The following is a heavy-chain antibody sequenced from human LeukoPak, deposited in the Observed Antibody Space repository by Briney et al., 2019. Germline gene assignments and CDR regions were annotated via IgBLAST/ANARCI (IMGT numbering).Heavy chain of an antibody. V-gene: IGHV4-34*01. Sequence: PSETLSLTCAVYGGSFSGYYWSWIRQPPGKGLEWIGEINHSGSTNYNPSLKSRVTISVDTSKNQFSLKLSSVTAADTAVYYCARRPYYDFWSGYYRMGFDYWGQGTLVTVSS. CDR2: INHSGST. CDR3: ARRPYYDFWSGYYRMGFDY. J-gene: IGHJ4*02. CDR1: GGSFSGYY. D-gene: IGHD3-3*01.